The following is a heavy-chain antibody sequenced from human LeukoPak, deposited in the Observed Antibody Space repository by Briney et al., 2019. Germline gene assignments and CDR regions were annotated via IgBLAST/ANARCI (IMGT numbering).Heavy chain of an antibody. Sequence: SETLSLTCTVSGGSISSSNYYWGWIRQPPGKGLEWIGSIYYSGSTNHNPSLKSRVTMSVDTSKNQISLKLSSVTAADTAVYYCARGYDFWSGYWDYWGQGTLVTVSS. D-gene: IGHD3-3*01. CDR1: GGSISSSNYY. J-gene: IGHJ4*02. CDR2: IYYSGST. V-gene: IGHV4-39*07. CDR3: ARGYDFWSGYWDY.